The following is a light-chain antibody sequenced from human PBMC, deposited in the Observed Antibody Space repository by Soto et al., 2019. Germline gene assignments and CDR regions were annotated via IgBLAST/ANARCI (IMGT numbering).Light chain of an antibody. CDR1: SSDIGAYNY. CDR3: SSFTSTTTLGI. Sequence: QSVLTQPASVSGSPGQSITIYCSGTSSDIGAYNYVSWYQQHPGKAPKLRIYDVSNRPSGVSVRFSGSKSGNTASLTISGLQAEDEADYYCSSFTSTTTLGIFGGGTKLTVL. J-gene: IGLJ2*01. V-gene: IGLV2-14*03. CDR2: DVS.